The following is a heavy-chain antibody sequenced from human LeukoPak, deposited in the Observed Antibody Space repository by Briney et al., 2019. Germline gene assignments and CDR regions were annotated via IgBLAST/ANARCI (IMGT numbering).Heavy chain of an antibody. Sequence: PGGSLRLSCAASGFTLDDYAMHWVRQVPGKGLEWVSLISPYGDRMYYADSVKGRFSISRDNSKNSLFLQMNSLRTEDSALYYCAKDLANDYYNYAMDVWGQGTTVTVSS. CDR3: AKDLANDYYNYAMDV. D-gene: IGHD4/OR15-4a*01. J-gene: IGHJ6*02. CDR1: GFTLDDYA. V-gene: IGHV3-43*02. CDR2: ISPYGDRM.